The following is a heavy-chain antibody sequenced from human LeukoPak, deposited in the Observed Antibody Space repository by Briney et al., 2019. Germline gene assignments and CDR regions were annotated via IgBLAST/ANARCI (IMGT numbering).Heavy chain of an antibody. CDR3: ARDGRVDYCSSTSCYNTYYYYGMDV. CDR2: ISSSGSTI. J-gene: IGHJ6*02. Sequence: PGGSLGLSCAASGFTFSSYEMNWVRQAPGKGLEWVSYISSSGSTIYYADSVKGRFTISRDNAKNSLYLQMNSLRAEDTAVYYCARDGRVDYCSSTSCYNTYYYYGMDVGGQGTTVTVSS. D-gene: IGHD2-2*02. CDR1: GFTFSSYE. V-gene: IGHV3-48*03.